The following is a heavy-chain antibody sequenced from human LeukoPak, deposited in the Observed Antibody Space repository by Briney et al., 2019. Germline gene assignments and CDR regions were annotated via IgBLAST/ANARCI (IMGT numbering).Heavy chain of an antibody. CDR3: AKLIRSNYAEYFQH. V-gene: IGHV3-23*01. D-gene: IGHD5-24*01. CDR2: ISGSGGST. J-gene: IGHJ1*01. Sequence: GGSLRLSCAASGFTFSSYAMSWVRQAPGKGLEWVSVISGSGGSTYYADSVKGRFTISRDNSKNTLYLQMNSLRAEDTAVYYCAKLIRSNYAEYFQHWGQGTLVTVSS. CDR1: GFTFSSYA.